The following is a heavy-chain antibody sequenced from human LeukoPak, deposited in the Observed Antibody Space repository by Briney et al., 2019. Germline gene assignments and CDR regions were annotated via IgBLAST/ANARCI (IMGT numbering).Heavy chain of an antibody. J-gene: IGHJ4*02. CDR3: ARAPGPFEPHFDY. D-gene: IGHD1-14*01. Sequence: GASVKVSCKASGYTFINYAINWGRQAPGQRPEWIGWINAGNGNTKYSQKFQGRVTITRDTSASTAYMELSSLRSEDTAVYYCARAPGPFEPHFDYWGQGTLVTVSS. V-gene: IGHV1-3*01. CDR2: INAGNGNT. CDR1: GYTFINYA.